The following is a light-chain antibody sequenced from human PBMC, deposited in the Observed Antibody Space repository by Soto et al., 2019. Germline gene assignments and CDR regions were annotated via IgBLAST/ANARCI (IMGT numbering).Light chain of an antibody. J-gene: IGKJ2*01. V-gene: IGKV3-11*01. Sequence: EIVLTQSPATLSLSPGERDTLSCRASQSVSSYLAWYQQKPGQAPRLLIYDASNRATGIPARFSGSGSGTDFTLTISSLEPEDFAVYYCQQPYTFGQGTKLEIK. CDR2: DAS. CDR3: QQPYT. CDR1: QSVSSY.